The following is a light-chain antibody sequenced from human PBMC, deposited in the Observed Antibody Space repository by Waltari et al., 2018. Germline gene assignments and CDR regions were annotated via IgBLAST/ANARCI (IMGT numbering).Light chain of an antibody. CDR1: QSIGTF. CDR3: QHYVRLPVT. J-gene: IGKJ1*01. Sequence: IMLTQSPDTLSLSPGERATLSCRASQSIGTFLVWYQQKPGQAPRLLIYAASTRATGIPARFSGSGSGTDFSLIISRLEPEDFAVYYCQHYVRLPVTFGQGTKVEIK. V-gene: IGKV3-20*01. CDR2: AAS.